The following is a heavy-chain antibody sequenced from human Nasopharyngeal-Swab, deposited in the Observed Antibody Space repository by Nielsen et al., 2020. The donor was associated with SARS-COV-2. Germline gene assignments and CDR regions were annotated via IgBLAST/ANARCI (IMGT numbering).Heavy chain of an antibody. CDR1: GFTFSSYW. CDR3: ARAYDSPEWFDP. CDR2: IKQDGSEK. V-gene: IGHV3-7*01. D-gene: IGHD3-3*01. Sequence: GESLKISCAASGFTFSSYWMSWVRQAPGKGLEWVANIKQDGSEKYYVDSVKGRFTISRDNAKNSLYLQMNSLRAEDTAVYYCARAYDSPEWFDPWGQGTLVTVSS. J-gene: IGHJ5*02.